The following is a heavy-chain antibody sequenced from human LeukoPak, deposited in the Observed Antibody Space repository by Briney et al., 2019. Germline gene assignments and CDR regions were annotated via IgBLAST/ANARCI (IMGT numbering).Heavy chain of an antibody. CDR2: ISAYTGNT. J-gene: IGHJ6*03. CDR1: GHTFTSYG. CDR3: ARGRDDILTGYSSNYYYMDV. Sequence: ASVKVSCKASGHTFTSYGISWVRLAPGEGLEWMGWISAYTGNTNYAQKLQGRVTMTTDTSTSTAYMELRSLRSDDTAVYYCARGRDDILTGYSSNYYYMDVWGKGTTVTVSS. V-gene: IGHV1-18*01. D-gene: IGHD3-9*01.